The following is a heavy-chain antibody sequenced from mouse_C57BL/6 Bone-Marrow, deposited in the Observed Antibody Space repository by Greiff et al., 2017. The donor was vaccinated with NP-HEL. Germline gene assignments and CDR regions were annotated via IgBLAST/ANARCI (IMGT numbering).Heavy chain of an antibody. J-gene: IGHJ4*01. Sequence: VQLKESGGGLVKPGGSLKLSCAASGFTFSDYGMHWVRQAPEKGLEWVAYISSGSSTIYYADPVQGRFTISRDNAKNTLFLQMTSLRSEDTAMYYCAKVWYDYWGQGTSVTVSS. V-gene: IGHV5-17*01. D-gene: IGHD2-10*02. CDR2: ISSGSSTI. CDR1: GFTFSDYG. CDR3: AKVWYDY.